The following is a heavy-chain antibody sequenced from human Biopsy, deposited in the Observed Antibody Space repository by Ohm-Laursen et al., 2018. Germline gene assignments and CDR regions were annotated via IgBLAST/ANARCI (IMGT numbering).Heavy chain of an antibody. D-gene: IGHD3-22*01. CDR3: VRGVDYYDPYHYYALDV. Sequence: GILSLTCTVYGESFNGYYWSWIRQTPGKGLEWIGEINHSGRTNYNPSLKSRVTISVDTSKNQFSLKVRSVTAADTAVYYCVRGVDYYDPYHYYALDVWGQGTTVTVSS. CDR1: GESFNGYY. CDR2: INHSGRT. V-gene: IGHV4-34*01. J-gene: IGHJ6*02.